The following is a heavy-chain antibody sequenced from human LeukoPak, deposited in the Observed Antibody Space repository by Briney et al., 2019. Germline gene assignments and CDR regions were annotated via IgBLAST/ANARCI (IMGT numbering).Heavy chain of an antibody. D-gene: IGHD3-10*01. CDR3: ASDGDYGSGSYQNWFDP. J-gene: IGHJ5*02. CDR1: GYTFTSYG. Sequence: ASVKVSCKASGYTFTSYGISWVRQAPGQGFEWMGWISAYNGNTNYAQKLQGRVTMTTDTSTSTAYMELRSLRSDDTAVYYCASDGDYGSGSYQNWFDPWGQGTLVTVSS. CDR2: ISAYNGNT. V-gene: IGHV1-18*01.